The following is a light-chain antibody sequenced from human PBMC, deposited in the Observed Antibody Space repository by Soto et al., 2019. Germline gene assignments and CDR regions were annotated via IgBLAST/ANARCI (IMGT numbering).Light chain of an antibody. Sequence: EIVLTQSPGTLSLSPGERATLSCRASQSVSSSYLAWYQQKPGQAPRLLIYGASSRATGIPDRFSGSGSGTDFTLTINRLEPEDFAVYYCQQYGSSLRWTFGQGTKVEIK. CDR3: QQYGSSLRWT. CDR1: QSVSSSY. V-gene: IGKV3-20*01. J-gene: IGKJ1*01. CDR2: GAS.